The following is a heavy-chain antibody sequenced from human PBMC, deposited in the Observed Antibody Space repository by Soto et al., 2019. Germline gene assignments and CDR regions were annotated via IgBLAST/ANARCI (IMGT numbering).Heavy chain of an antibody. Sequence: SETLSLTCTGSGGSLSSYYWGWIRQPPGKGLEWIGYIYYSGSTNYNPSLKSRVTISVDTSKNQFSLKLSSVTAADTAVYYCARVGGSYFRGTFDIWGQGTMVTVSS. J-gene: IGHJ3*02. CDR3: ARVGGSYFRGTFDI. D-gene: IGHD1-26*01. CDR1: GGSLSSYY. V-gene: IGHV4-59*01. CDR2: IYYSGST.